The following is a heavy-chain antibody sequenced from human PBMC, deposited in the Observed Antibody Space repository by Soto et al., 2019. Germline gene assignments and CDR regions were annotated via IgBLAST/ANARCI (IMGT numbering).Heavy chain of an antibody. V-gene: IGHV4-39*01. D-gene: IGHD3-22*01. J-gene: IGHJ1*01. CDR2: VHYSGST. CDR1: GVWIRGNIYY. CDR3: ATQNYYDSSGYYTWN. Sequence: TLSLTCSVSGVWIRGNIYYWGRIRQPPGKGLEWIATVHYSGSTYYTPSLKHRVTISADTSNTQFSLRLNSVTAADTAVYYCATQNYYDSSGYYTWNWGQG.